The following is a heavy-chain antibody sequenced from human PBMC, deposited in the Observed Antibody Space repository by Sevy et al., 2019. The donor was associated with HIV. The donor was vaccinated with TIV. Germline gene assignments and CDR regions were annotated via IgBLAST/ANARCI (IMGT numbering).Heavy chain of an antibody. Sequence: GGSLRLSCAGSGFDFSSHWMQWVRQAPGKGLVWVSRMNTDGSSTNYADSVKGRFTISRDNAKNTLYLEMNNLRDEDTALYYCATPRFDFWGPGTLVTVSS. V-gene: IGHV3-74*01. CDR2: MNTDGSST. CDR3: ATPRFDF. J-gene: IGHJ4*02. CDR1: GFDFSSHW.